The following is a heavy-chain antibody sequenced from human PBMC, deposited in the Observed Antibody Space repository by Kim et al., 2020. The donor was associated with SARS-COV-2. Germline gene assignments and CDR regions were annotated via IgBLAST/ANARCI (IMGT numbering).Heavy chain of an antibody. CDR3: AKDRLREGDDFDC. CDR2: ISYDESKT. J-gene: IGHJ4*02. D-gene: IGHD2-21*02. CDR1: GFTFSSYA. V-gene: IGHV3-30*18. Sequence: GGSLRLSCAGSGFTFSSYAMNWVRQAPGKGLEWVGVISYDESKTYYADSVKGRFTISRDNSKNTVYLQMNSLRDDDTAVYYCAKDRLREGDDFDCWGQGTLVTVTS.